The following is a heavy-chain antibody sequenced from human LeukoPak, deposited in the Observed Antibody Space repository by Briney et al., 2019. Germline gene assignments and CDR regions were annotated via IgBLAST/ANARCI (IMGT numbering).Heavy chain of an antibody. Sequence: GGSLRLSCTASGFSLSCSWMSWVRQLPGKGLEWLADMNPDGSTIVYVDSVKGRFTISRNNAKNSVYLQMDGLRAEDTAVYYCARDPLNGALDIWGRGTLVTVSS. J-gene: IGHJ3*02. CDR1: GFSLSCSW. V-gene: IGHV3-7*01. CDR2: MNPDGSTI. CDR3: ARDPLNGALDI.